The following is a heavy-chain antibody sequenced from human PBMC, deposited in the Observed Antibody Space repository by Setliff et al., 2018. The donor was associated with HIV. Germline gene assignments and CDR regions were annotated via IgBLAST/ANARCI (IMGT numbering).Heavy chain of an antibody. Sequence: SGPTLVNPTQTLTLTCTFSGFSLSTNGMCVTWIRQPPGKALEWLARIDWDDDKYYSTSLKTRLTISRDTSKNQVVLTMTNMDPVDTATYYCVRVRLVRGDYYYYMDVWGKGTTVTVSS. D-gene: IGHD3-10*01. J-gene: IGHJ6*03. CDR3: VRVRLVRGDYYYYMDV. CDR2: IDWDDDK. CDR1: GFSLSTNGMC. V-gene: IGHV2-70*11.